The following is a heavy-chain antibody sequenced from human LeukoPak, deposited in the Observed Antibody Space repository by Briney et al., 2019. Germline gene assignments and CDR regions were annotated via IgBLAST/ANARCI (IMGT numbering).Heavy chain of an antibody. CDR3: ARDTSTDTAMGH. V-gene: IGHV1-46*01. Sequence: ASVKVSCKASGYTFTSYYMHWVRHAPGQGLEWMGIINPSGGSTSYAQKFQGRVTMTRDMSTSTVYMELSSLKSEDTAVYYCARDTSTDTAMGHWGQGTLVTVSS. CDR1: GYTFTSYY. J-gene: IGHJ4*02. D-gene: IGHD5-18*01. CDR2: INPSGGST.